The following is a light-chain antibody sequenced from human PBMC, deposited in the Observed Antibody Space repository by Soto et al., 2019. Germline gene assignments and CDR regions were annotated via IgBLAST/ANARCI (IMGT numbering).Light chain of an antibody. CDR2: NAS. CDR3: QQRGDWPPIT. Sequence: EIVLTQSPATLSLSPGERAILSCRASQSVSTFLAWFQQKPGQPPRLLIYNASNRTTGIPARFSGSGSGTDFTLTISRLEPEDFAVYYCQQRGDWPPITFGQGTKVDIK. CDR1: QSVSTF. V-gene: IGKV3-11*01. J-gene: IGKJ1*01.